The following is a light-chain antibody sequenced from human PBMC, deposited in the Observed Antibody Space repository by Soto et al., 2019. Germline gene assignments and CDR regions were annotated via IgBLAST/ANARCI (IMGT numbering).Light chain of an antibody. V-gene: IGLV2-8*01. CDR3: SSYAGSNNFV. CDR1: TSDVGIYNY. CDR2: EVS. Sequence: LTQPPSASGSPGQSVTISCTGSTSDVGIYNYVSWYQQHPGEAPKLMLYEVSKRPSGVPDRFSGSKSGNTASLTVSGLQADDEADYYCSSYAGSNNFVFGTGTKVTVL. J-gene: IGLJ1*01.